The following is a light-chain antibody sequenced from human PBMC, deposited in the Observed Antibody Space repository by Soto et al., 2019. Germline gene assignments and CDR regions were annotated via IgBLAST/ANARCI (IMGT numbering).Light chain of an antibody. CDR1: QGMSIY. CDR2: AAS. CDR3: QQRSNWPPEIT. J-gene: IGKJ5*01. V-gene: IGKV1-9*01. Sequence: DIQVTQSPSFLSASVGHRVTITCRSSQGMSIYLARYQQKPGKAPKLLIYAASTLQSGVPSRFSGSGSGTEFTLTISSLQPEDFALYSCQQRSNWPPEITFGQGTRLEI.